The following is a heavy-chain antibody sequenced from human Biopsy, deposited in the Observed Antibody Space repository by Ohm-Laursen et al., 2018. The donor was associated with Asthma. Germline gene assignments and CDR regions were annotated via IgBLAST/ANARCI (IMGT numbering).Heavy chain of an antibody. J-gene: IGHJ4*02. CDR2: ITFDGSTQ. Sequence: SLRLSCTASGTHFGSYNMHWARQAPGKGLEWVAVITFDGSTQHYGDSVKGRFTVSRDNAQNSLYLQMNSLKADDTAVYYCARDPGGSAYYFDYWGQGTLVTVSS. CDR3: ARDPGGSAYYFDY. CDR1: GTHFGSYN. V-gene: IGHV3-30-3*01. D-gene: IGHD3-10*01.